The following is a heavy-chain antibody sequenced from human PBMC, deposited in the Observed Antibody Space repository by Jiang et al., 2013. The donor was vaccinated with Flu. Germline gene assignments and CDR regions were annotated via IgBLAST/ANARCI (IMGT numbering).Heavy chain of an antibody. Sequence: VQLLESGGGLVQPGGSLRLSCAASGFSFSSYAMTWVRQAPGKGLEWVSSISGSGSSTYYADSVKGRFTVSRDKSKNILLLQMNSLRVEDTAVYYCVKDPRTSGLREVFDFWGQGTLVTVSS. CDR1: GFSFSSYA. CDR2: ISGSGSST. V-gene: IGHV3-23*01. CDR3: VKDPRTSGLREVFDF. D-gene: IGHD1-1*01. J-gene: IGHJ4*02.